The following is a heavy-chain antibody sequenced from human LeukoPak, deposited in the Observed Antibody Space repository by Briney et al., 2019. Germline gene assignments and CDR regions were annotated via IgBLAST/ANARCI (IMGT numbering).Heavy chain of an antibody. Sequence: GGSLRLSCTASGFTFGDYAMSWVRQAPGKGLEWVGFIRSKAYGGTTEYAASVKGRFTISRDDSKSIAYLQMNSLKTVDTAVYYCTRDRFYVWFDPWGQGTLVTVSS. CDR3: TRDRFYVWFDP. D-gene: IGHD3-16*01. CDR1: GFTFGDYA. J-gene: IGHJ5*02. CDR2: IRSKAYGGTT. V-gene: IGHV3-49*04.